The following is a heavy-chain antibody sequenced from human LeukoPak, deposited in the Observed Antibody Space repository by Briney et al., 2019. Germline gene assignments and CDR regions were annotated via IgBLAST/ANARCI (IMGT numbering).Heavy chain of an antibody. Sequence: ASVKVSCKASGYTFTSYGISWVRQAPGQGLEWMGWISAYSGNTNYAQKLQGRVTMTTDTSTSTAYMELRSLRSDDTAVYYCAREGAGIAAANWFDPWGQGTLVTVSS. CDR1: GYTFTSYG. D-gene: IGHD6-13*01. CDR3: AREGAGIAAANWFDP. V-gene: IGHV1-18*01. J-gene: IGHJ5*02. CDR2: ISAYSGNT.